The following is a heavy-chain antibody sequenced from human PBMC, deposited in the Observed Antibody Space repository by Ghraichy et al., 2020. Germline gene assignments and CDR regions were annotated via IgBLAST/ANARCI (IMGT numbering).Heavy chain of an antibody. D-gene: IGHD6-13*01. Sequence: SETLSLTCTVSGGSISSYYWSWIRQPPGKGLEWIGYIYYSGSTNYNPSLKSRVTISVDTSKNQFSLKLSPVTAADTAVYYCARTRKLGSSWYDRDYFDYWGQGTLVTVSS. CDR3: ARTRKLGSSWYDRDYFDY. V-gene: IGHV4-59*01. CDR2: IYYSGST. CDR1: GGSISSYY. J-gene: IGHJ4*02.